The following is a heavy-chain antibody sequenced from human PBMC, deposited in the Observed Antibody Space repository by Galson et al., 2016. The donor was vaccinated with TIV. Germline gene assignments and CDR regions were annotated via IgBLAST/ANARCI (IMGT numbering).Heavy chain of an antibody. CDR1: GFTFSTYS. J-gene: IGHJ4*02. V-gene: IGHV3-21*01. CDR2: ISNGGTYI. Sequence: SLRLSCAASGFTFSTYSMNWVRQAPGKGLEWVSSISNGGTYIKSVDSVKGRFTISRDNAKNSLYLQMNSLRAEDTAVYYCARGDPNHDLIISNLADYWGQGTLVTVSS. D-gene: IGHD3-16*01. CDR3: ARGDPNHDLIISNLADY.